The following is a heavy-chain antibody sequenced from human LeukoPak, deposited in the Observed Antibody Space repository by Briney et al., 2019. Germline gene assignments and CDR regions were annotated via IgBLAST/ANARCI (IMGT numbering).Heavy chain of an antibody. CDR1: GFTVSSNY. J-gene: IGHJ4*02. V-gene: IGHV3-21*01. CDR2: ISSSSSYI. CDR3: ARDANSGFDY. Sequence: GGSLRLSCAASGFTVSSNYMNWVRQAPGKGLEWVSFISSSSSYIYYADSVKGRFTISRDNAENSLYLQMNSLRAEDTAVYYCARDANSGFDYWGQGTLVTVSS. D-gene: IGHD4/OR15-4a*01.